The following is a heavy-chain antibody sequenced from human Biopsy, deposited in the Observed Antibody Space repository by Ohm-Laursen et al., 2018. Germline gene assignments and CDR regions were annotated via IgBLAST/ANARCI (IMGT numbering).Heavy chain of an antibody. CDR3: ARDYDTSGYYYVS. Sequence: GTLSLTCTVSGGSISNNNYYWGWIRQPPGKGLEWIGSIFYRGSTHYKPSLKSRVNISVDTSKNQFSLKLNTVTAADTAVYYCARDYDTSGYYYVSWGQGTLVTVSS. V-gene: IGHV4-39*01. CDR1: GGSISNNNYY. D-gene: IGHD3-22*01. CDR2: IFYRGST. J-gene: IGHJ5*02.